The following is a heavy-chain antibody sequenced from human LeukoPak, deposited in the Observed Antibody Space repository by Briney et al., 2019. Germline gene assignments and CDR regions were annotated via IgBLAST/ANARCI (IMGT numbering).Heavy chain of an antibody. V-gene: IGHV4-59*01. J-gene: IGHJ4*02. Sequence: NASETLSLTCTVSGGSISSYYWSWIRQPPGKGLEWIGYIYYSGSTSYNPSLKSRVTISVDTSKNQFSLKLSSVTAADTAVYYCAREVPSITIFGVVIRYFDYWGQGTLVTVSS. D-gene: IGHD3-3*01. CDR3: AREVPSITIFGVVIRYFDY. CDR2: IYYSGST. CDR1: GGSISSYY.